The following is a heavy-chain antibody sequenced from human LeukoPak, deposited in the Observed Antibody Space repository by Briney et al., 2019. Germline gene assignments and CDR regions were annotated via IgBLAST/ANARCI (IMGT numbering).Heavy chain of an antibody. V-gene: IGHV4-39*07. CDR2: ICYSGST. D-gene: IGHD6-19*01. CDR3: ARESIAVAGGEFDY. CDR1: GGSLSISSYY. Sequence: SETLSLTCTVSGGSLSISSYYCGWIRQPPGKGLEWTASICYSGSTYYNPSLKSRVTISVDTSKNQFSLKLSSVTAAVKDVYYCARESIAVAGGEFDYCGQGTLVTVSS. J-gene: IGHJ4*02.